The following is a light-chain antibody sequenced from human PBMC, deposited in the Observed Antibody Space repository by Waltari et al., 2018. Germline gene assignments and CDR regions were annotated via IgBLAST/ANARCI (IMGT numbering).Light chain of an antibody. CDR1: KSVLYSSNNKNY. J-gene: IGKJ1*01. V-gene: IGKV4-1*01. CDR3: QQYYSSPQT. Sequence: DIVMTQSPDSLAVSLGERATINCKSSKSVLYSSNNKNYLAWYQQKPGQPPKLLIYWASTRESGVPDRFSGSGSGTDFTLTSSSLQAEDVAVYYCQQYYSSPQTFGQGTKVEIK. CDR2: WAS.